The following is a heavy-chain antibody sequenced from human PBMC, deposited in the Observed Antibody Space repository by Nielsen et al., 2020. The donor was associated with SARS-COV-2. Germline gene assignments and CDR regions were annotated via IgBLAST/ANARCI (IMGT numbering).Heavy chain of an antibody. V-gene: IGHV2-5*02. CDR1: GFTLSSQW. CDR3: AHRPGYCSGGSCYSDVGFDY. D-gene: IGHD2-15*01. CDR2: IYWDDDK. Sequence: LRLSCAASGFTLSSQWMGWIRQPPGKALEWLALIYWDDDKRYSPSLKSRLTITKDTSKNQVVLTMTNMDPVDTATYYCAHRPGYCSGGSCYSDVGFDYWGQGTLVTVSS. J-gene: IGHJ4*02.